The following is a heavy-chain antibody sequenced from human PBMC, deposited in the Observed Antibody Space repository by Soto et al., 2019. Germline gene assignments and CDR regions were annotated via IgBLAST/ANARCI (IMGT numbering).Heavy chain of an antibody. J-gene: IGHJ3*02. Sequence: SETLSLTCTVSGGSISSYYWSWIRQPPGKGLEWIGYIYYSGSTNYNPSLKSRVTISVDTSKNQFSLKLSSVTAADTAVFYCARTYGGNVLAAFDIWGQGTMVTLSS. V-gene: IGHV4-59*08. CDR3: ARTYGGNVLAAFDI. CDR2: IYYSGST. CDR1: GGSISSYY. D-gene: IGHD4-17*01.